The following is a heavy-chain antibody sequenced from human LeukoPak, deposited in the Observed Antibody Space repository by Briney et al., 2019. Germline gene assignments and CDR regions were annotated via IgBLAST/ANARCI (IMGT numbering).Heavy chain of an antibody. CDR2: IKSKTDGGTT. Sequence: GGSLRLSCAASGFTFSNAWMNWVRQAPGKGLEWVGRIKSKTDGGTTDYAAPVKGRFTISRDDSKNTLYLQMNSLKTEDTAVYYCAKLIAVAGTPSGEDYWGQGTLVTVSS. V-gene: IGHV3-15*07. CDR3: AKLIAVAGTPSGEDY. J-gene: IGHJ4*02. D-gene: IGHD6-19*01. CDR1: GFTFSNAW.